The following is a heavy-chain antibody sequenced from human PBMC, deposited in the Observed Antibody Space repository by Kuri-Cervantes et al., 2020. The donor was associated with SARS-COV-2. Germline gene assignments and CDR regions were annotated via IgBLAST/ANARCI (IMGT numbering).Heavy chain of an antibody. Sequence: GESLKISCAASGFTFSSDGMHWVRQAPGKGLEWVAVIWYDGSNKYYADSVKGRFTISRDNSKNTLYLQMNSLRAEDTAVYYCARDSSITPRDFDYWGQGTLVTVSS. J-gene: IGHJ4*02. D-gene: IGHD6-13*01. CDR1: GFTFSSDG. CDR3: ARDSSITPRDFDY. V-gene: IGHV3-33*01. CDR2: IWYDGSNK.